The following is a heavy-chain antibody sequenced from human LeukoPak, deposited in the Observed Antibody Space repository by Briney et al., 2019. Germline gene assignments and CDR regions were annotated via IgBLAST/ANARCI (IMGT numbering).Heavy chain of an antibody. Sequence: SVKVSCKASGGTFSSYAISWVRQAPGQGLEWMGRIIPILGIANYAQKFQGRVTITADKSTSTAYTELSSLRSEDTAVYYCARGDSSGYYYFDYWGQGTLVTVSS. V-gene: IGHV1-69*04. J-gene: IGHJ4*02. CDR2: IIPILGIA. CDR1: GGTFSSYA. D-gene: IGHD3-22*01. CDR3: ARGDSSGYYYFDY.